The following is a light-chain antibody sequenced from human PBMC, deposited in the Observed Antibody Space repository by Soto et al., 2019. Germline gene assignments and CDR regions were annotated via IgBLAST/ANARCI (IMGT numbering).Light chain of an antibody. CDR1: QDISRS. V-gene: IGKV1-9*01. CDR2: AAS. J-gene: IGKJ4*01. CDR3: QQLRSYPST. Sequence: IQLTQSPSSLSASVGDRVTITCRACQDISRSLGWYQQKPGKAPKLLIYAASILQSGVPSRFRGSGFGTDFTLTISSLQAEDFASYFCQQLRSYPSTFGGGTKVEIK.